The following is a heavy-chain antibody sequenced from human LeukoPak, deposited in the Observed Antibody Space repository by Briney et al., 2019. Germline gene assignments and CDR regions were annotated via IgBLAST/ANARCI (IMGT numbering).Heavy chain of an antibody. CDR2: IYHSGST. D-gene: IGHD3-3*01. J-gene: IGHJ5*02. CDR3: AKKTSHYDFWSGYYPNNWFDP. V-gene: IGHV4-38-2*02. CDR1: GYSISSGYY. Sequence: SETLSLTCTVSGYSISSGYYWGWIRQPPGKGLEWIGSIYHSGSTYYNPSLKSRVTISVDTSKNQFSLKLSSVTAADTAVYYCAKKTSHYDFWSGYYPNNWFDPWGQGTLVTVSS.